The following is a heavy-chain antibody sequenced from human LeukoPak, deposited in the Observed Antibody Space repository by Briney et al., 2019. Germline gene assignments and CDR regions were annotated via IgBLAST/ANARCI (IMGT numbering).Heavy chain of an antibody. CDR1: GYTFTSYY. V-gene: IGHV1-46*01. CDR3: ARDLISATVTTNWFDP. CDR2: INPSGGST. J-gene: IGHJ5*02. D-gene: IGHD4-17*01. Sequence: ASVKVSCKASGYTFTSYYMHWVRQAPGQGLEWMGIINPSGGSTSYAQKFQGRVTMTRDTPTSTVYMELSSLRSEDTAVYYCARDLISATVTTNWFDPWGQGTLVTVSS.